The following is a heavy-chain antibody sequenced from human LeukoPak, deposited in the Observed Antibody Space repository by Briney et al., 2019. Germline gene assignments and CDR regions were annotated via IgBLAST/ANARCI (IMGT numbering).Heavy chain of an antibody. CDR2: IIPIFGTA. V-gene: IGHV1-69*13. D-gene: IGHD3-10*01. J-gene: IGHJ5*02. CDR3: ARSGAGLWFGELSGWFDP. Sequence: AASVKVSCKASGGTFSSYAISWVRQAPGQGLEWMGGIIPIFGTANYAQKFQGRVTITADESTSTAYMELSSLRSEDTAVYYCARSGAGLWFGELSGWFDPWGQGTLVTVSS. CDR1: GGTFSSYA.